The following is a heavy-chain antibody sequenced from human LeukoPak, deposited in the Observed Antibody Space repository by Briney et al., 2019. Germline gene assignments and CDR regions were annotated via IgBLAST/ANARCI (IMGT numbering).Heavy chain of an antibody. D-gene: IGHD3-3*01. CDR3: ARHPSSERFLGTNWFDP. J-gene: IGHJ5*02. CDR2: IYYSGST. V-gene: IGHV4-59*08. CDR1: GGSISSYY. Sequence: PSETLSLTCTVSGGSISSYYWSWIRQPPGKGLEWIGYIYYSGSTNYNPSLKSRVTISVDTSKNQFSLKLSSVTAADTAVYYCARHPSSERFLGTNWFDPWGQGTLVTVSS.